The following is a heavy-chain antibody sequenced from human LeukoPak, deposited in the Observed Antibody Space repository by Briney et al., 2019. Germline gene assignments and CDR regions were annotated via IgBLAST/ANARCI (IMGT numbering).Heavy chain of an antibody. CDR2: INTDGSST. V-gene: IGHV3-74*01. CDR3: ARQAAAGVGDYYYYMDV. CDR1: GFTFSSYW. J-gene: IGHJ6*03. D-gene: IGHD6-13*01. Sequence: PGGSLRLSCAASGFTFSSYWMHWVRHAPGKGLVWVSRINTDGSSTSYADSVKGRFTISRDNAKNTLYLQMNSLRAEDTAVYYCARQAAAGVGDYYYYMDVWGKGTTVTVSS.